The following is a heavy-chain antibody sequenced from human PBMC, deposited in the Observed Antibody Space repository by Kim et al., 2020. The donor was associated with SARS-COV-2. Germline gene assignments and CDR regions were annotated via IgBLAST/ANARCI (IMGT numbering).Heavy chain of an antibody. CDR3: ARDQSYYDSSGYYYYGYFDL. CDR2: ISSSSSYT. V-gene: IGHV3-11*05. D-gene: IGHD3-22*01. Sequence: GGSLRLSCAASGFTFSDYYMSWIRQAPGKGLEWVSYISSSSSYTNYADSVKGRFTISRDNAKNSLYLQMNSLRAEDTAVYYCARDQSYYDSSGYYYYGYFDLWGRGTLVTVSS. CDR1: GFTFSDYY. J-gene: IGHJ2*01.